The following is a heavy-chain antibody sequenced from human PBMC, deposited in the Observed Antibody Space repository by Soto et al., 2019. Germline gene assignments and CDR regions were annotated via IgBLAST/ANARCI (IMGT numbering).Heavy chain of an antibody. CDR3: ASGGHVDY. Sequence: EVQLVESGGGLVQPGGSLRLPCAASGFTFSAYWMTWIRQAPGRGLEWVANIKPDGSDNFYVGSVKGRFTISRDNAKNSLYLQMNSLSAEDTAVYYCASGGHVDYCGQGTLVTVSS. CDR2: IKPDGSDN. D-gene: IGHD3-16*01. V-gene: IGHV3-7*03. CDR1: GFTFSAYW. J-gene: IGHJ4*02.